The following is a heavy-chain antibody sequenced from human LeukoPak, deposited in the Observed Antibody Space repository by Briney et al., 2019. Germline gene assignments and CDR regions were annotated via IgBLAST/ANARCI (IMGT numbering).Heavy chain of an antibody. CDR3: ARYGSGSYFRR. J-gene: IGHJ4*02. Sequence: GGSLRLSCAASGFTFSSYAMYWVRQAPGKGLEWVSGIFGSGGSTYYADSVKGRFTISRDNSKNTLYLQMNSLRAEDTAVYYCARYGSGSYFRRWGQGTLVTVSS. V-gene: IGHV3-23*01. CDR1: GFTFSSYA. D-gene: IGHD3-10*01. CDR2: IFGSGGST.